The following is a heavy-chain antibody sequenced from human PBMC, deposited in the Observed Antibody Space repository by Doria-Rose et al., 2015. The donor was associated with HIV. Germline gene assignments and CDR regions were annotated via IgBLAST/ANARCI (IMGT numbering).Heavy chain of an antibody. CDR1: GFTFSGHA. D-gene: IGHD4-17*01. CDR2: ISFDGSNG. Sequence: QVQLVQSGRGVIQPGRSLRLSCAASGFTFSGHAIHWVRQAPGKGLEWVAVISFDGSNGYYADSVEGRFTISRDNSKNTLYLQMNNLRAEDTAVYYCARDRDYGDYTGYFDYWGQGTLVTVSS. CDR3: ARDRDYGDYTGYFDY. V-gene: IGHV3-30-3*01. J-gene: IGHJ4*02.